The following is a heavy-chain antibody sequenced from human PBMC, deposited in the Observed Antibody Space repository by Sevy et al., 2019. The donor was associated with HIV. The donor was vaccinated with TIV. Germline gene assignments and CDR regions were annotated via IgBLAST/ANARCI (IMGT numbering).Heavy chain of an antibody. J-gene: IGHJ4*02. D-gene: IGHD6-19*01. CDR2: IWYDGTNR. CDR1: GFTFSDYY. CDR3: AREDIRVAGIGYYFHS. V-gene: IGHV3-33*08. Sequence: GGSLRLSCAASGFTFSDYYMSWIRQAPGKGLEWVAVIWYDGTNREYADSVKGRFTISRDNSKNTLYLQMNSLRVEDTAVYYCAREDIRVAGIGYYFHSWGQGTLVTVSS.